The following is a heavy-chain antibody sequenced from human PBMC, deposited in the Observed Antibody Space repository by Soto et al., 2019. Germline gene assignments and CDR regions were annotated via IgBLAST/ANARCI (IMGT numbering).Heavy chain of an antibody. CDR2: INQSGFT. D-gene: IGHD6-13*01. V-gene: IGHV4-34*01. CDR1: GGSFSGYY. J-gene: IGHJ4*02. Sequence: QVQLQQWGAGLLKPAETLSLTCAVYGGSFSGYYWTWIRQPPGKGLEWIGEINQSGFTNYNPSLESRATMSVDTSKNQFSLRLSSVTAADTAVYYCARFPFDRSSWTNPRYFDYWGQGTLVTVSS. CDR3: ARFPFDRSSWTNPRYFDY.